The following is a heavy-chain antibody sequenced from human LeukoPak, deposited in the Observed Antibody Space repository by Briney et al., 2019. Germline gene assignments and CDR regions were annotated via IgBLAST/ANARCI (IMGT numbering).Heavy chain of an antibody. V-gene: IGHV1-2*04. Sequence: ASVEVSCKASGYTNTDYYLHWVRQAPGQGLEWMGWIIPNTGGTNYAQKFQDWVTMSSDTSISTAYMELSSLRSDDTAVYYCARGSPSYAQWHFDLWGRGTLVTVSS. CDR3: ARGSPSYAQWHFDL. J-gene: IGHJ2*01. CDR1: GYTNTDYY. D-gene: IGHD2/OR15-2a*01. CDR2: IIPNTGGT.